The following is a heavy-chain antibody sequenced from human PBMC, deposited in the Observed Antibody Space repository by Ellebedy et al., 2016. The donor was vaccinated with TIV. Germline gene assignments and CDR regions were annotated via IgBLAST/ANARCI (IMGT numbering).Heavy chain of an antibody. CDR2: ISGSGGST. V-gene: IGHV3-23*01. D-gene: IGHD5/OR15-5a*01. Sequence: GGSLRLXXAASGFTFSSYAMSWVRQAPGKGLEWVSAISGSGGSTYYADSVKGRFTISRDNSKNTLYLQMNSLRAEDTAVYYCAKGTSGNSVSYYYYGMDVWGQGTTVTVSS. CDR3: AKGTSGNSVSYYYYGMDV. CDR1: GFTFSSYA. J-gene: IGHJ6*02.